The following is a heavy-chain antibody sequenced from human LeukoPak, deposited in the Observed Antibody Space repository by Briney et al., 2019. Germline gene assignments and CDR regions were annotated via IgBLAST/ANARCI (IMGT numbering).Heavy chain of an antibody. CDR2: INSDGSST. J-gene: IGHJ5*02. D-gene: IGHD1-26*01. Sequence: GGSLRLSCAASGFTFSSHWMHWVRQAPGKGLVWVSRINSDGSSTSYADSVKGRFTISRDNAKNTLYLQMNSLRAEDAAVYYCASLFIPRGKWFDPWGQGTLVTVSS. CDR3: ASLFIPRGKWFDP. V-gene: IGHV3-74*01. CDR1: GFTFSSHW.